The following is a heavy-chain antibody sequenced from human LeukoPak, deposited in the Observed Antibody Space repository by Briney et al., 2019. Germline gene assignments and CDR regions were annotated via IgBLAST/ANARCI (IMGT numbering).Heavy chain of an antibody. J-gene: IGHJ4*02. Sequence: GGSLRLSCAASGFTVSSNYMSWVRQAPGKGLEWVSVIYSGGSTYYADSVKGRFTISRDNSKNTLYLQMNSLRAEDTAVYYCARLAGLRVGYYFDYWGQGTLVTVSS. V-gene: IGHV3-53*01. CDR1: GFTVSSNY. D-gene: IGHD5-12*01. CDR2: IYSGGST. CDR3: ARLAGLRVGYYFDY.